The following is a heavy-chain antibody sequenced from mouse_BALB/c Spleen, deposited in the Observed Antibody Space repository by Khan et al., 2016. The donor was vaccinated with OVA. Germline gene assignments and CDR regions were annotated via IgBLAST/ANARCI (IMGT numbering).Heavy chain of an antibody. V-gene: IGHV1-4*01. CDR3: ARDGAYYRNEGWFAY. Sequence: QVQLQQSGAELARPGASVKMSCKASGYTFTSYTIHWIKQRPGQGLEWIGYINPSSGYTNYNQKFKDKATLTADKSSTTAYMQLSSLTSDDSAVYYCARDGAYYRNEGWFAYWGQGTLVTVSA. CDR2: INPSSGYT. J-gene: IGHJ3*01. CDR1: GYTFTSYT. D-gene: IGHD2-14*01.